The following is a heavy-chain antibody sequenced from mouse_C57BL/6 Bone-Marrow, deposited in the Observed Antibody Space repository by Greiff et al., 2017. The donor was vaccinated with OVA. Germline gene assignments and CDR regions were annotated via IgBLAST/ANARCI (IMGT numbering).Heavy chain of an antibody. D-gene: IGHD1-3*01. V-gene: IGHV2-5*01. CDR2: IWRGGST. J-gene: IGHJ4*01. CDR3: AKCKGIYYAMDY. CDR1: GFSLTSYG. Sequence: VQLQESGPGLVQPSQSLSITCTVSGFSLTSYGVHWVRQSPGKGLEWLGVIWRGGSTDYNAAFMSRLSITKDNSTSQVYFKMNSLQADDTAIYYCAKCKGIYYAMDYWGQGTSVTVSS.